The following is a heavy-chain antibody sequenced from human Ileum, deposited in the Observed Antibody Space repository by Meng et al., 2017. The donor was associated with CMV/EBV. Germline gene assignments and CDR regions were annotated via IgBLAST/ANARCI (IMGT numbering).Heavy chain of an antibody. D-gene: IGHD4-23*01. V-gene: IGHV4-34*01. J-gene: IGHJ4*02. CDR3: ARGSVVTPLDY. CDR2: INHSGST. Sequence: SETLSLTCAVYGGSFSDYYWSWIRQPPGKGLEWIGEINHSGSTNYNPPLKSRVTISIDTSKSQFSLELRSLTAADTAVYYCARGSVVTPLDYWGQGTPVTVSS. CDR1: GGSFSDYY.